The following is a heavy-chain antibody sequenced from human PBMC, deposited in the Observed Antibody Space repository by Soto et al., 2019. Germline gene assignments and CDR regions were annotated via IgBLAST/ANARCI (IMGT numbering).Heavy chain of an antibody. V-gene: IGHV3-66*01. CDR1: GFTVSSNY. CDR2: IYSGGST. J-gene: IGHJ3*02. Sequence: EVQLVESGGGLVQPGGSLRLSCAASGFTVSSNYMSWVRQAPGKGLEWVSVIYSGGSTYYADSVKGRFTISRDNSKNTLYVQMNSLRAEDTAVYYCARSGYDTHDAFDIWGQGTMVTVSS. D-gene: IGHD3-3*01. CDR3: ARSGYDTHDAFDI.